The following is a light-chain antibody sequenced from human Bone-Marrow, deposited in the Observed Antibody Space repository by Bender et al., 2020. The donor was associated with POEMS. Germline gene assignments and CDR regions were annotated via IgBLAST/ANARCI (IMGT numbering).Light chain of an antibody. Sequence: SYVVTQPPSVSVAPGQTARIACGGNNIGSESVHWYQQKPGQAPVLVVYDDGDRPSGIPERFSGSNSGNTATLTISRVEAGDEAVYYCHVWDSSSDWVFGGGTKLTVL. CDR1: NIGSES. CDR2: DDG. J-gene: IGLJ3*02. V-gene: IGLV3-21*02. CDR3: HVWDSSSDWV.